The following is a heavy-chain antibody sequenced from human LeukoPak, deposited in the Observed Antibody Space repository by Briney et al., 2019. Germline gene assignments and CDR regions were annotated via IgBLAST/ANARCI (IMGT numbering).Heavy chain of an antibody. CDR2: MNPNSGNT. CDR3: ATELNPDYYDSSEEAFSSAAFDI. CDR1: GYTFNTYD. Sequence: GASVKVSCKASGYTFNTYDINWVRQAPGQGLEWMGWMNPNSGNTGYAQKFQGRVTMTRNTSISTAYMELSSLRSEDTAVYYCATELNPDYYDSSEEAFSSAAFDIWGQGTMVTVSS. J-gene: IGHJ3*02. D-gene: IGHD3-22*01. V-gene: IGHV1-8*01.